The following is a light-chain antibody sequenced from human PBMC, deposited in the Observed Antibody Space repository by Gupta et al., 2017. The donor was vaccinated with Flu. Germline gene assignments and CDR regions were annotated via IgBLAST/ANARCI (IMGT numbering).Light chain of an antibody. CDR2: FAS. CDR3: HQSCSIPHT. V-gene: IGKV6-21*01. CDR1: QNIGSS. Sequence: DIVLTQSPDFQSVTPKERVTITCRASQNIGSSLHWYQQKPDQSPKLLIKFASKSYTGVPSRFSGSGSGTDFTLTINSLEAEDAATYYCHQSCSIPHTFGQGTKVEIK. J-gene: IGKJ1*01.